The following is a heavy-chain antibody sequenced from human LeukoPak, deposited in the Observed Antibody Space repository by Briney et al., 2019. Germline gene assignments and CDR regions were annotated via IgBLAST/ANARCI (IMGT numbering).Heavy chain of an antibody. J-gene: IGHJ4*02. V-gene: IGHV3-74*01. Sequence: AGGSLRLSCAASGFTFRNYMMHWVRQAPGKGLVWVSRINSDGINTSYADSVKGRFTISRDNAKNSLYLQMNSLRVEDTAVYYCARDRVSGSGSIDYWGQGTLVTVSS. CDR1: GFTFRNYM. D-gene: IGHD3-10*01. CDR2: INSDGINT. CDR3: ARDRVSGSGSIDY.